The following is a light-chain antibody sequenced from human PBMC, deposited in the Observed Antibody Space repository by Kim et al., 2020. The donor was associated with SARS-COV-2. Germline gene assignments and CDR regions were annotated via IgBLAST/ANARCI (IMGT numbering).Light chain of an antibody. CDR1: QSVLYSSNNKNY. Sequence: DIVMTQSPDSLAVSLGERATINCKSSQSVLYSSNNKNYLAWYQQKPGQPPKLLIYWASTRESGVPDRISGSGSATDFTPTISSLQAEDVAVYYCQQYYSTPPPTFGGGTKVDIK. CDR3: QQYYSTPPPT. V-gene: IGKV4-1*01. CDR2: WAS. J-gene: IGKJ4*01.